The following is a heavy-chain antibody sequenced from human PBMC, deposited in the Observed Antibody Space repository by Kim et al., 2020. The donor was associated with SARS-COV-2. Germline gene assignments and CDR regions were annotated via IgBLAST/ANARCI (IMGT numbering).Heavy chain of an antibody. Sequence: SETLSLTCAVYGGSFSGYYWSWIRQPPGKGLEWIGEINHSGSTNYNPSLKSRVTISVDTSKNQFSLKLSSVTAADTAVYYCARGRIVVVAAPHYYYYGMDVWGQGTTVTVSS. CDR3: ARGRIVVVAAPHYYYYGMDV. J-gene: IGHJ6*02. CDR2: INHSGST. CDR1: GGSFSGYY. D-gene: IGHD2-15*01. V-gene: IGHV4-34*01.